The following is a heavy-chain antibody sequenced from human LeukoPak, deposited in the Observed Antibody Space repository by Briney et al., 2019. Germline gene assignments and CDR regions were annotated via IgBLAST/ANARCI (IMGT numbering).Heavy chain of an antibody. V-gene: IGHV4-31*03. D-gene: IGHD4-17*01. CDR2: IYYSGST. CDR3: ERATVTTYYVDY. J-gene: IGHJ4*02. Sequence: SETLPLTCTVSGDSISCGGYYLSWIRQHPGKGLEWIGYIYYSGSTSYYPSLESRVTISVDTSKNQFSLNLSSVTAAHTAVYDCERATVTTYYVDYWGQGTLVTVSS. CDR1: GDSISCGGYY.